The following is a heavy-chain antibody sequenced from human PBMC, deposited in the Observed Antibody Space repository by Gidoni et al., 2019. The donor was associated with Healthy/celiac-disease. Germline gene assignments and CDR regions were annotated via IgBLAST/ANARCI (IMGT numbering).Heavy chain of an antibody. CDR2: ISSSGSTI. J-gene: IGHJ6*02. V-gene: IGHV3-48*03. D-gene: IGHD5-18*01. CDR3: ARDRGYVVNYYYYGMDV. Sequence: QAPGKGLEWVSYISSSGSTIYYADSVKGRFTISRDNAKNSLYLQMNSLRAEDTAVYYCARDRGYVVNYYYYGMDVWGQGTTVTVSS.